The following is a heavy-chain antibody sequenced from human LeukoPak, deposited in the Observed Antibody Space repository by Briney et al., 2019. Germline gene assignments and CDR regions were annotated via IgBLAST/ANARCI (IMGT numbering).Heavy chain of an antibody. D-gene: IGHD2-21*01. CDR1: GGSVSSGSYH. CDR3: ATYYGGVGGRGH. CDR2: NGNT. Sequence: SETLSLTCTVSGGSVSSGSYHWSWIRQAPGKELEWIGHNGNTNYNPSLKSRVTISIDTSKNQFSLNLNTVTAADTAVYYCATYYGGVGGRGHWGPGTLVTVSS. V-gene: IGHV4-61*01. J-gene: IGHJ4*02.